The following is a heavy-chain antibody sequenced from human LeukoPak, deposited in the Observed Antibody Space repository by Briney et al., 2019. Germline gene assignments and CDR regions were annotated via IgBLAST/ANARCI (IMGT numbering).Heavy chain of an antibody. D-gene: IGHD2-2*01. Sequence: ASVKVSCKASGYTFTSYGISWVRQAPGQGLEWMGWINTYNGNTNYAQKLQGRVTITTDTSTSTAYMELRSLRSDDTAVYYCARDCSSTSCYVVGSFDYWGQGTLVTVSS. J-gene: IGHJ4*02. V-gene: IGHV1-18*04. CDR1: GYTFTSYG. CDR2: INTYNGNT. CDR3: ARDCSSTSCYVVGSFDY.